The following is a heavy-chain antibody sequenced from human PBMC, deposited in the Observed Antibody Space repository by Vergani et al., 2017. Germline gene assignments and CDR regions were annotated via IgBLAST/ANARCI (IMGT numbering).Heavy chain of an antibody. CDR3: TRPLGAGPAATDMGVDY. CDR1: GFTFSGSA. V-gene: IGHV3-73*02. Sequence: EVQLVESGGGLVQPGGSLKLSCAASGFTFSGSAMHWVRQASGKGLEWVGRIRSKANSYATAYAASVKGRFTISRDDSKNTAYLQMNSLKTEDTAVYYCTRPLGAGPAATDMGVDYWGQGTLVTVSS. D-gene: IGHD2-2*01. J-gene: IGHJ4*02. CDR2: IRSKANSYAT.